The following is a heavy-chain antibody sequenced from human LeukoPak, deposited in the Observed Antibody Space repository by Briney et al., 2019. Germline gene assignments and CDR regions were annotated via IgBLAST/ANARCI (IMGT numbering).Heavy chain of an antibody. V-gene: IGHV3-72*01. CDR2: HRDKANSYTT. J-gene: IGHJ4*02. D-gene: IGHD5-24*01. CDR1: GFTFSDHY. Sequence: PGGSVRLSCAASGFTFSDHYMDWVRQAPGKGLEWVGRHRDKANSYTTDYAASVKGRFIISRDDSKNSVYLQMNSLKIEDTAVYYCARVFRGNGYNGLDYWGQGTLVTVSS. CDR3: ARVFRGNGYNGLDY.